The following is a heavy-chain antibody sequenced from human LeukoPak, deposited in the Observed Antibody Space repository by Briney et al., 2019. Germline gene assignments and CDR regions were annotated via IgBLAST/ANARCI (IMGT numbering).Heavy chain of an antibody. CDR1: GFTFSSYW. D-gene: IGHD3-22*01. CDR3: ARDPEDYYDSSAYYDGFDM. CDR2: IKHDGSVQ. V-gene: IGHV3-7*01. Sequence: GGSLRLSCAASGFTFSSYWMSWVRQAPGKGLEWVANIKHDGSVQYCVDSVKGRFTISRDNAKNSLYLQMNSLRAEDTAVYYCARDPEDYYDSSAYYDGFDMWGQGTMVTVSS. J-gene: IGHJ3*02.